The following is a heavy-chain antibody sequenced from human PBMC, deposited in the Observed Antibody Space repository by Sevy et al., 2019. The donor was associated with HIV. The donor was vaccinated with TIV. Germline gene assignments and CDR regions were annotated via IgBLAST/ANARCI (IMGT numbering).Heavy chain of an antibody. J-gene: IGHJ3*02. CDR3: AREKIVGATHAFDI. V-gene: IGHV1-2*02. Sequence: ASVKVSCKASGYTFTGYYMHWVRQAPGQGLEWMGWINPNSGGTNYAQKFQGRVTMTRDTSISTAYMELSRLRSDDTAVYYCAREKIVGATHAFDIWGQGTMVTVSS. CDR2: INPNSGGT. CDR1: GYTFTGYY. D-gene: IGHD1-26*01.